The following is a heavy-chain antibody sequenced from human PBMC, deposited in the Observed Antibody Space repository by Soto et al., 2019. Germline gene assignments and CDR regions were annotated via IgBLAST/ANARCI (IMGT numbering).Heavy chain of an antibody. V-gene: IGHV1-18*04. CDR2: ISAYNGNT. CDR3: ARHSGYDYVFDY. Sequence: QVQLVQSGAEVKKPGASVKVSCKASGYTFTSYGISWVRQAPGQGLEWMGWISAYNGNTNYAQKFQGRVSMTRDTSTSTAYMGLSSLRFDDTAVYYCARHSGYDYVFDYWGQGTLVTVSS. J-gene: IGHJ4*02. D-gene: IGHD5-12*01. CDR1: GYTFTSYG.